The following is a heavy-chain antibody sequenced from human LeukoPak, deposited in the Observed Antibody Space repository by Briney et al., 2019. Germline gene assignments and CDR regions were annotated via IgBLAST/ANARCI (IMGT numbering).Heavy chain of an antibody. CDR2: IKQDGSEK. J-gene: IGHJ4*02. CDR1: GFTFSSYG. CDR3: ARALHTDY. Sequence: GGSLRLSCAASGFTFSSYGMHWVRQAPGKGLEWVANIKQDGSEKYYVDSVKGRFTISRDNAKNSLYLQMNSLRAEDTAVYYCARALHTDYWGQGTLVTVSS. D-gene: IGHD4-11*01. V-gene: IGHV3-7*01.